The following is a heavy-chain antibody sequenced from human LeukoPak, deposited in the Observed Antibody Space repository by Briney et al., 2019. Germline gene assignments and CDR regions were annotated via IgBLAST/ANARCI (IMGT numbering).Heavy chain of an antibody. J-gene: IGHJ4*02. CDR1: GGSISSYY. D-gene: IGHD3-10*01. V-gene: IGHV4-59*08. Sequence: SETLSLTCTVSGGSISSYYWSWIRQPPGKGLEWIGYIYYSGSTNYNPSLKSRVTISVDTSKNQFSLKLSSVTAAGAAVYYCASAPFLWFGEFDYWGQGTLVTVSS. CDR3: ASAPFLWFGEFDY. CDR2: IYYSGST.